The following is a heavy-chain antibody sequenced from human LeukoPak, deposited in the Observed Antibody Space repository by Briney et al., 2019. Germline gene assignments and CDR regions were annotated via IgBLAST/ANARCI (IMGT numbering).Heavy chain of an antibody. D-gene: IGHD5-24*01. J-gene: IGHJ3*02. CDR1: GFTFSSYA. CDR3: ARPGRDGYNYDAFDI. V-gene: IGHV3-64*01. Sequence: GGSLRLSCAASGFTFSSYAMHWVRQAPGKGLEYVSAISSNGDSTHYANSVKGRFTISRDNSKNMLYLQMGSLRAEDMAVYYCARPGRDGYNYDAFDIWGQGTMVTVSS. CDR2: ISSNGDST.